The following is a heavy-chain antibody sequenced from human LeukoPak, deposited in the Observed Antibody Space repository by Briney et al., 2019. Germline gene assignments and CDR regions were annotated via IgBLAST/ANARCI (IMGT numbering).Heavy chain of an antibody. J-gene: IGHJ6*02. CDR3: ARSCSGGSCYGNYYHGMDV. V-gene: IGHV3-11*03. Sequence: GRSLRLSCTASGFTFSDYYMSWIRQAPGKGLEWVSYISPSGTYTNYAGSVKGRFTISRDNAKNSLYLQMNSLRAEDTAVYYCARSCSGGSCYGNYYHGMDVWGQGTTVTVSS. CDR1: GFTFSDYY. D-gene: IGHD2-15*01. CDR2: ISPSGTYT.